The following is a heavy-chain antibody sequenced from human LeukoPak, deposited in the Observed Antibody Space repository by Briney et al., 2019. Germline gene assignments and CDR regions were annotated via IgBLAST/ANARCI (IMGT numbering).Heavy chain of an antibody. Sequence: SVKVSCKASGGTFSCYAISWVRQAPGQGLEWMGGIIPIFGTANYAQKFQGRVTITTDESTSTAYMELSSLRSEDTAVYYCARRVTIFAVVTEEAFDIWGQGTMATVSS. J-gene: IGHJ3*02. CDR1: GGTFSCYA. V-gene: IGHV1-69*05. CDR2: IIPIFGTA. CDR3: ARRVTIFAVVTEEAFDI. D-gene: IGHD3-3*01.